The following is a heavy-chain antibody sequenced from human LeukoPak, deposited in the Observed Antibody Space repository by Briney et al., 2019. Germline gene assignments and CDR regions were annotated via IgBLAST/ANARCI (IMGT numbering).Heavy chain of an antibody. D-gene: IGHD2-15*01. Sequence: ASVKVSCKASGYTFTGYHVHWVRQAPGQGLEWMGWINPNSGGTNYAQKFQGRVTMTGDTSISTAYMELSRLRSDDTAVYYCARGRRILVADPNAGDFFDYWGQGALVTVSS. CDR3: ARGRRILVADPNAGDFFDY. CDR2: INPNSGGT. CDR1: GYTFTGYH. V-gene: IGHV1-2*02. J-gene: IGHJ4*02.